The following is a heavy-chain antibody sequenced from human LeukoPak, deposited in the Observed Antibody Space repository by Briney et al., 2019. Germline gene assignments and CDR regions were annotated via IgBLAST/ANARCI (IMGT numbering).Heavy chain of an antibody. J-gene: IGHJ4*02. V-gene: IGHV7-4-1*02. D-gene: IGHD1-26*01. CDR2: INTNTGNP. CDR3: SMWGRATTYDY. CDR1: GYTFTSYA. Sequence: ASVKVSCKASGYTFTSYAMNWVRQAPGQGLEWMGWINTNTGNPTYAQGFTGRFVFSLDTSVSTAYLQISSLKAEDTAVYYCSMWGRATTYDYWGQGTLVTVSS.